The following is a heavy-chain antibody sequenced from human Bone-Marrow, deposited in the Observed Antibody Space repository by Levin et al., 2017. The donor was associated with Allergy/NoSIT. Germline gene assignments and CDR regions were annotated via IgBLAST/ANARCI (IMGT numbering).Heavy chain of an antibody. J-gene: IGHJ6*02. D-gene: IGHD3-10*01. CDR1: GYTFTSYG. CDR2: ISAYNGNT. V-gene: IGHV1-18*01. Sequence: PGGSLRLSCKASGYTFTSYGISWVRQAPGQGLEWMGWISAYNGNTNYAQKLQGRVTMTTDTSTSTAYMELRSLRSDDTAVYYCARGEKRLLWFGELSNGMDVWGQGTTVTVS. CDR3: ARGEKRLLWFGELSNGMDV.